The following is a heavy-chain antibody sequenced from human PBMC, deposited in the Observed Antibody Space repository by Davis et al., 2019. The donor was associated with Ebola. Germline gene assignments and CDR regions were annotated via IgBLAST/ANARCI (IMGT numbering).Heavy chain of an antibody. Sequence: HTGGSLRLSCAASGFTFSSYWMSWVRQAPGKGLVWVSRINSDGSSTSYADSVKGRFTISRDNAKNTLYLQMNSLRAEDTAVYYCARGRCSGSYYLPFWYWGQGTLVTVSS. CDR3: ARGRCSGSYYLPFWY. CDR2: INSDGSST. D-gene: IGHD1-26*01. V-gene: IGHV3-74*01. CDR1: GFTFSSYW. J-gene: IGHJ4*02.